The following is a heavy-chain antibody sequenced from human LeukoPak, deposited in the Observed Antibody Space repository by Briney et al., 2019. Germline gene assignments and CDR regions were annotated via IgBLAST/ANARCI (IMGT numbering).Heavy chain of an antibody. D-gene: IGHD4-17*01. J-gene: IGHJ5*02. Sequence: GASVKVSCKASGYTFTSYAMHLVRQAPGQRLEWMGWINAGNGNTKYSQKFQGRVTITRDTSASTAYMELSSLRSEDTAVYYCARTVTTGHNWFDPWGQGTLVTVSS. CDR1: GYTFTSYA. V-gene: IGHV1-3*01. CDR3: ARTVTTGHNWFDP. CDR2: INAGNGNT.